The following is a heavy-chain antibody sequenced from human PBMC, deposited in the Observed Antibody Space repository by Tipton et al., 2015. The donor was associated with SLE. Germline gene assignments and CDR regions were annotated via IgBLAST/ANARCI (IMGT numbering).Heavy chain of an antibody. CDR2: IYDSGST. Sequence: TLSLTCTVSGGSISGHYRSWIRQPPGKGLEWIGYIYDSGSTSYNPSLKSRVTISEDTSKQQFSLKLSSLTAADTAVYYCARHAGDYAYFDSWGQGTPVTVSS. D-gene: IGHD4-17*01. V-gene: IGHV4-59*08. CDR3: ARHAGDYAYFDS. CDR1: GGSISGHY. J-gene: IGHJ4*02.